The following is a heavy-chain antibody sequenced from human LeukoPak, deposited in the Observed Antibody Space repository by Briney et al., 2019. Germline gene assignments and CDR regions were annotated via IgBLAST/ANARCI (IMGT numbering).Heavy chain of an antibody. D-gene: IGHD3-22*01. Sequence: SETLSLTCTVSGGSISSSSYYWGWIRQPPGKGLEWIGSIYYSGSTYYNPSLKSRVTISVDTSKNQFSLKLSSVTAADTAVYYCARQRGYYYDSSGYHPGVSDYWGQGSQVTVSS. CDR1: GGSISSSSYY. CDR2: IYYSGST. V-gene: IGHV4-39*01. CDR3: ARQRGYYYDSSGYHPGVSDY. J-gene: IGHJ4*02.